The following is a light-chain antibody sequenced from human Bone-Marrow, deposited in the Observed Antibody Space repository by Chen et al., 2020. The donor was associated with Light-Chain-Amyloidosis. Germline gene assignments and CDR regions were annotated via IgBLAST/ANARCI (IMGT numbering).Light chain of an antibody. CDR1: SSDVGGDNH. V-gene: IGLV2-14*01. Sequence: QSPLTPPAPVSGSPAQWITIPRSGTSSDVGGDNHVSWYQQHPDKAPKLMIYEVTNRPSWVPDRFSGSKSDNTASLTISGLQTEDEADYFCSSYTITNTLVFGSGTRVTVL. J-gene: IGLJ1*01. CDR2: EVT. CDR3: SSYTITNTLV.